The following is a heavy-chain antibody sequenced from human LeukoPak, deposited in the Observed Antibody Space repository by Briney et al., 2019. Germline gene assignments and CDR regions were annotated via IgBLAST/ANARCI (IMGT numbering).Heavy chain of an antibody. V-gene: IGHV3-64*01. J-gene: IGHJ4*02. Sequence: PGGSLRLSCAASGFTFSSYAMHWVRQAPGKGLEYVSAISSNGGSTYYANSVKGRFTISRDNSKNTLYLQMNSLRAEDTAVYYCAKMYYDFWSGYQYYFDYWGQGTLVTVSS. CDR1: GFTFSSYA. CDR2: ISSNGGST. CDR3: AKMYYDFWSGYQYYFDY. D-gene: IGHD3-3*01.